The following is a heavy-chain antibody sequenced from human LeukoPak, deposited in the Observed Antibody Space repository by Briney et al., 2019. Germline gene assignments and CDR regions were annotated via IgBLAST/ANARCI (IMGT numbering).Heavy chain of an antibody. CDR3: ARDMAVGPPLLDY. CDR2: ISSSGSTI. CDR1: GFTFSDFY. V-gene: IGHV3-11*04. Sequence: GGSLRLSCAASGFTFSDFYMSWSGRAPGKGLGGVSYISSSGSTIYYADAVKDRFTISRDNAKNSLYLQMNSLRAEDTAVYYCARDMAVGPPLLDYWGQGTLVTVSS. J-gene: IGHJ4*02. D-gene: IGHD1-26*01.